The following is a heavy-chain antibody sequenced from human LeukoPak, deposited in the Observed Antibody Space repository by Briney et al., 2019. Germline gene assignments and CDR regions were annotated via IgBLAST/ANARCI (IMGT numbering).Heavy chain of an antibody. Sequence: GGSLSLSCAASGFTFSSYGMHWVCQAPGKGLEWVAVISYDGSNKYYADSVKGRFTISRDHAKNSLYLQMNSLRAEDTALYHCASITGTTGAFDIWGQGTMVTGSS. CDR3: ASITGTTGAFDI. D-gene: IGHD1-7*01. CDR2: ISYDGSNK. J-gene: IGHJ3*02. V-gene: IGHV3-30*03. CDR1: GFTFSSYG.